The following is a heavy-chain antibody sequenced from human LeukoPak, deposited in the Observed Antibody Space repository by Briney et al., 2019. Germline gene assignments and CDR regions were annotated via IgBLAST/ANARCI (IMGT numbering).Heavy chain of an antibody. CDR1: GFTFSSYA. V-gene: IGHV3-30-3*01. Sequence: GRSLRLSCAASGFTFSSYAMHWVRQAPGKGLEWVAVISYDGSNTYYADSVKGRFTISRDNSKNTLYLQMNSLRAEDTAVYYCARGLRGTKDSKLRFLGGGLNWFDPWGQGTLVTVSP. CDR3: ARGLRGTKDSKLRFLGGGLNWFDP. D-gene: IGHD3-3*01. CDR2: ISYDGSNT. J-gene: IGHJ5*02.